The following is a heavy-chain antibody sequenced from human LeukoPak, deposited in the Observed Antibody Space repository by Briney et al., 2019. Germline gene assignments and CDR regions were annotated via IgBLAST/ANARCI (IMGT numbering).Heavy chain of an antibody. CDR1: GFTFSNYW. CDR3: ARDKIVGATNLDY. V-gene: IGHV3-7*03. J-gene: IGHJ4*02. Sequence: PGGSLRLSCVASGFTFSNYWMSWIRQAPGKGLEWVANIKQDGSEKYYVDSVKGRFTISRDNAKNSLSLQMNSLRAEDTAIYFCARDKIVGATNLDYWGQGTLVTVS. D-gene: IGHD1-26*01. CDR2: IKQDGSEK.